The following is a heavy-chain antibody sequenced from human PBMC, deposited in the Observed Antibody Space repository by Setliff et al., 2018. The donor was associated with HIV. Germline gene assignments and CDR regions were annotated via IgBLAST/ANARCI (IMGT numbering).Heavy chain of an antibody. CDR2: IYHSGST. J-gene: IGHJ5*02. Sequence: SETLSLTCGVSGYSLTSGYYWGWIRQPPGKGLEWIGYIYHSGSTYYNPSLKSRVIMSVDRSKNQFSLKLSSVTATDTAMYYCASANWNYLGYWFDPWGQGTLVTVSS. V-gene: IGHV4-38-2*01. CDR1: GYSLTSGYY. D-gene: IGHD1-7*01. CDR3: ASANWNYLGYWFDP.